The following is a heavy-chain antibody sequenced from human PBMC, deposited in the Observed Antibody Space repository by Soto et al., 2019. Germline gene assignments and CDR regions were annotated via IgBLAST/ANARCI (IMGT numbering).Heavy chain of an antibody. J-gene: IGHJ4*02. D-gene: IGHD2-21*02. V-gene: IGHV1-8*01. CDR1: GYTFTSYD. Sequence: QVQLVQSGAEVKKPGASVKVSCKASGYTFTSYDINWVRQATGQGPEWMGWMNPNSGDTHYAQTFQGGVTMTMNSSISTAYRELRSLRSEDTAMYYCARWYGGNSGDYWGQGTLVTVSS. CDR3: ARWYGGNSGDY. CDR2: MNPNSGDT.